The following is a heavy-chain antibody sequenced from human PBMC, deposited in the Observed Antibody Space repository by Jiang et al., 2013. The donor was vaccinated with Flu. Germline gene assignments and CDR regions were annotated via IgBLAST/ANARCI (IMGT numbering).Heavy chain of an antibody. Sequence: LLKPSETLSLTCTVSGGSISSSSYYWGWIRQPPGKGLEWIGSIYYSGSTYYNPSLKSRVTISVDTSKNQFSLKLSSVTAADTAVYYCARVPTYDSSGYYPADFDYWGQGTLVTVSS. CDR1: GGSISSSSYY. CDR3: ARVPTYDSSGYYPADFDY. D-gene: IGHD3-22*01. V-gene: IGHV4-39*01. J-gene: IGHJ4*02. CDR2: IYYSGST.